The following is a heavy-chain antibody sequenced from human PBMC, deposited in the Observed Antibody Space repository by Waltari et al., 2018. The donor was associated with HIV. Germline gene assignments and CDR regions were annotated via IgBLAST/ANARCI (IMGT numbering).Heavy chain of an antibody. V-gene: IGHV3-74*03. Sequence: EVKLVESGGRLVQPRGSLRLSCVASGFTFSSYWMHLVRQAPGKGLVWSSRGCSDGNSKVYADSVKGRFTISRDNAKNTLFLQMNSLRVEDTAVYFCARRLYYDFWSAYPPDYWGQGTRVTVSS. CDR2: GCSDGNSK. CDR3: ARRLYYDFWSAYPPDY. J-gene: IGHJ4*02. D-gene: IGHD3-3*01. CDR1: GFTFSSYW.